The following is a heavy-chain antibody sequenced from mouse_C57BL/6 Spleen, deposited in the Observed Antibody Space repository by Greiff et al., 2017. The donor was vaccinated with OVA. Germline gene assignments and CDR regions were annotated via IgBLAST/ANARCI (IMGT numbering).Heavy chain of an antibody. D-gene: IGHD1-1*01. J-gene: IGHJ1*03. CDR3: ARRGSSNWYFDV. CDR1: GYTFTDYN. CDR2: INPNNGGT. V-gene: IGHV1-18*01. Sequence: VQLQQSGPELVKPGASVKIPCKASGYTFTDYNMDWVKQSHGKSLEWIGDINPNNGGTIYNQKFKGKATLTVDKSSSTAYMGLRSLTSEDTAVYYCARRGSSNWYFDVWGTGTTLTVSS.